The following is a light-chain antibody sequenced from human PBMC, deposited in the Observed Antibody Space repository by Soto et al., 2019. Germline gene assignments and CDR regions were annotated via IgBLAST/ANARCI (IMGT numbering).Light chain of an antibody. CDR3: CSYAGSSTPYV. Sequence: QAVLAPPPPLSWSPGRAITPSCPGTSSDVGSYNLVSWYQQHPGKAPKLMIYEVSKRPSGVSNRFSGSKSGNTASLTISGLQAEDEADYYCCSYAGSSTPYVFGTGTRSPS. CDR2: EVS. V-gene: IGLV2-23*02. CDR1: SSDVGSYNL. J-gene: IGLJ1*01.